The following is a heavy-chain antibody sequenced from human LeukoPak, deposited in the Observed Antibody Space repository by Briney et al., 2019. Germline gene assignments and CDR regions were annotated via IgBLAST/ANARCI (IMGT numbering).Heavy chain of an antibody. CDR2: INHSGST. V-gene: IGHV4-34*01. Sequence: SETLPLTCAVYGGSFSGYYWSWIRQPPGKGLEWIGEINHSGSTNYNPSLKSRVTISVDTSKNQFSLKLSSVTAADTAVYYCARRFPRVNPEYYYDSSGYYLDYWGQGTLVTVSS. D-gene: IGHD3-22*01. J-gene: IGHJ4*02. CDR1: GGSFSGYY. CDR3: ARRFPRVNPEYYYDSSGYYLDY.